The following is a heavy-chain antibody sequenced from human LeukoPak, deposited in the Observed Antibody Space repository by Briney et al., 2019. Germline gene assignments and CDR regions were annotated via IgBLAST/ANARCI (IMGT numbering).Heavy chain of an antibody. V-gene: IGHV3-11*01. CDR2: ISSSGSTI. Sequence: GRSLRLSCAASGFTFSDYYMSWIRQAPGKGLEWVSYISSSGSTIYYADSVKGRFTISRDNAKNSLYLQMNSLRAEDTAVYYCARDTNDLPDYYDSSGYYYGYFDYWGQGTLVTVSS. J-gene: IGHJ4*02. CDR3: ARDTNDLPDYYDSSGYYYGYFDY. CDR1: GFTFSDYY. D-gene: IGHD3-22*01.